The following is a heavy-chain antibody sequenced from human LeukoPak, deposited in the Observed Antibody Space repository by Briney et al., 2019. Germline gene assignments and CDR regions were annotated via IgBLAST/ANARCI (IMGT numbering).Heavy chain of an antibody. Sequence: ASVKVSCKASGGTFSSYAISWVRQAPGQGLEWMGGIIPIFGTANYAQKFQGRVTITADESTSTAYMELSSLRSEDTAVYYCARAEYYYDSSGYYSTDAFDIWGQGTMVTVSS. CDR2: IIPIFGTA. CDR3: ARAEYYYDSSGYYSTDAFDI. J-gene: IGHJ3*02. V-gene: IGHV1-69*13. D-gene: IGHD3-22*01. CDR1: GGTFSSYA.